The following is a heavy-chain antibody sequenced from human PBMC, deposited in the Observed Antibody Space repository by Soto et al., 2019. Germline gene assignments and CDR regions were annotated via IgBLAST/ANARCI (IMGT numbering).Heavy chain of an antibody. CDR3: ARIVVVVAAKDGYWFDP. D-gene: IGHD2-15*01. CDR1: GGSISSYY. Sequence: SETLSLTCTVSGGSISSYYWSWIRQPPGKGLEWIGYIYYSGSTNYNPSLKSRVTISVDTSKNQFSLKLSSVTAADTAVYYCARIVVVVAAKDGYWFDPWGQGTLVTVSS. V-gene: IGHV4-59*01. CDR2: IYYSGST. J-gene: IGHJ5*02.